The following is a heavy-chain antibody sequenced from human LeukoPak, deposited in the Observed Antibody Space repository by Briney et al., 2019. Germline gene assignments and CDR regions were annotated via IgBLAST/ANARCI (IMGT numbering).Heavy chain of an antibody. CDR1: GFTFSTYA. CDR2: INSDGSET. D-gene: IGHD1-26*01. V-gene: IGHV3-74*01. CDR3: ARAGEGLLAYSFDI. Sequence: PGGSLRLSCAASGFTFSTYAVSWVRQAPGKGLVWVSRINSDGSETSHADSVKGRFTISRDNAKNTLYLQMNSLRAEDTAVYYCARAGEGLLAYSFDIWGQGTMVTVSS. J-gene: IGHJ3*02.